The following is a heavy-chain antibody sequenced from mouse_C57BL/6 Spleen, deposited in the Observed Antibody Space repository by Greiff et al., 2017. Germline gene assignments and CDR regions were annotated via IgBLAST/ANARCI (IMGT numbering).Heavy chain of an antibody. CDR1: GFNIKDYY. CDR3: ARRVYCGSSNLAWFAY. D-gene: IGHD1-1*01. Sequence: VQLQQSGAELVKPGASVKLSCTASGFNIKDYYMHWVKQRPEQGLEWIGRIDPEDGETKYAPKFPGKATITADTSSNTAYLQLSGLTSEDTAVYYCARRVYCGSSNLAWFAYWGQGTLVTVSA. J-gene: IGHJ3*01. V-gene: IGHV14-2*01. CDR2: IDPEDGET.